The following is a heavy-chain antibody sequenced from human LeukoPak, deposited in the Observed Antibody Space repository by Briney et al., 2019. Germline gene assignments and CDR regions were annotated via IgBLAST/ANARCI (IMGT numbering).Heavy chain of an antibody. D-gene: IGHD2-21*01. CDR3: ARPSGDDWYFDL. J-gene: IGHJ2*01. CDR1: GGRIKKNA. CDR2: IIPIFGTT. V-gene: IGHV1-69*13. Sequence: SVKVSFKASGGRIKKNAISWVRQGPGQGLEWMGGIIPIFGTTHFAQNLHGRVTIIAAQSTNTVYMELSSLRSENTAVYYCARPSGDDWYFDLWGRGTLVTVSS.